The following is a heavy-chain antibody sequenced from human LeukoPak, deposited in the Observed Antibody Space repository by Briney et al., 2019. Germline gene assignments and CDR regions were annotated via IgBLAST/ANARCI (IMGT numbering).Heavy chain of an antibody. CDR2: IYYSGST. Sequence: PSETLSLTCTVSGGSISSYYWGWIRQPPGKGLEWIGSIYYSGSTYYNPSLKSRVTISVDTSKNQFSLKLSSVTAADTAVYYCASQRDGYNYYLGYYFDYWGQGTLVTVSS. V-gene: IGHV4-39*01. CDR3: ASQRDGYNYYLGYYFDY. J-gene: IGHJ4*02. CDR1: GGSISSYY. D-gene: IGHD5-24*01.